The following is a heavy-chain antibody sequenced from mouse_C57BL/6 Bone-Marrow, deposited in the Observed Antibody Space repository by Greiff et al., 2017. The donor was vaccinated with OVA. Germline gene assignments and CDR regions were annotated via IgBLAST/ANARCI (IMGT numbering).Heavy chain of an antibody. V-gene: IGHV5-17*01. J-gene: IGHJ3*01. CDR1: GFTFSDYG. CDR2: ISSGSSTI. CDR3: ARDYSQAWFAY. D-gene: IGHD3-3*01. Sequence: EVQRVESGGGLVKPGGSLKLSCAASGFTFSDYGMHWVRQAPEKGLEWVAYISSGSSTIYYADTVKGRFTISRDNAKNTLFLQMTSLRSEDTAMYYCARDYSQAWFAYWGQGTLVTVSA.